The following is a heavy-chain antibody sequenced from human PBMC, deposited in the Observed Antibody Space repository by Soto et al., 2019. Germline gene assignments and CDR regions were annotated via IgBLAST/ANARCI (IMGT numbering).Heavy chain of an antibody. CDR2: ISSRSDI. J-gene: IGHJ6*02. CDR1: GFTFSTYS. Sequence: PGGSLRLSCVGSGFTFSTYSINWVRQAPGKGLEWVSSISSRSDIYYADSVRGRFTISRDNAKNSVSLQMNSLRAEDTAVYYCAREYTAWPLAYGLDVWGQGTTVTVSS. V-gene: IGHV3-21*01. D-gene: IGHD2-2*02. CDR3: AREYTAWPLAYGLDV.